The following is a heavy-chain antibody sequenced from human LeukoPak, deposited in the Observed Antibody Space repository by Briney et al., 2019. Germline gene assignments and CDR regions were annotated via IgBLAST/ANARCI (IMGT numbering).Heavy chain of an antibody. V-gene: IGHV4-61*05. CDR2: IYTSGST. D-gene: IGHD4-17*01. J-gene: IGHJ4*02. CDR1: GGSISSSSYY. CDR3: ARHADAVTTPFDY. Sequence: SETLSLTCTVSGGSISSSSYYWSWIRQPPGKGLEWIGYIYTSGSTNYNPSLKSRVTISVDTSKNQFSLKLSSVTAADTAVYYCARHADAVTTPFDYWGQGTLVTVSS.